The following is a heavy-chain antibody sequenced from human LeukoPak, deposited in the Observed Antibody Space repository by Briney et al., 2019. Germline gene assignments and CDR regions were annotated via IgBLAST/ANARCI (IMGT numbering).Heavy chain of an antibody. Sequence: GRSLRLSCAASGFTFSSYGMHWVGQAPGKGLEWVANIKQDGSEKYYVDSVKGRFTISRDNAKNSLYLQMNSLRAEDTAVYYCARDTPPRVAATRSWFDPWGQGTLVTDSS. CDR2: IKQDGSEK. CDR1: GFTFSSYG. J-gene: IGHJ5*02. D-gene: IGHD2-15*01. CDR3: ARDTPPRVAATRSWFDP. V-gene: IGHV3-7*01.